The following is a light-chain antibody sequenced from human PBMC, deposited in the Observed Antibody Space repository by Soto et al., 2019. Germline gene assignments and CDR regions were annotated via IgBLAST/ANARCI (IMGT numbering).Light chain of an antibody. CDR3: CSYAGSSPSVV. V-gene: IGLV2-23*01. Sequence: QSALTQPASVSGSPGQSITISCTGTSSDVGSYNLVSWYQQHLGKAPKLMIYEGNKRPSGVSNRFSGSKSGNTASLTISGLQAEDEADYYCCSYAGSSPSVVFGGGTKLTVL. CDR2: EGN. J-gene: IGLJ2*01. CDR1: SSDVGSYNL.